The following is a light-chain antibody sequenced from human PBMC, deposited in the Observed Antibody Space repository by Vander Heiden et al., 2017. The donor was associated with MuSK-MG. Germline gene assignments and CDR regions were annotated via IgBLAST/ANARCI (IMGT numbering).Light chain of an antibody. V-gene: IGKV1-6*01. Sequence: AIQMTQFPSSLSASVGDRVTITCRASQGIRNDLGWYQQKPGKAPKLLIYAASSLQSGVPSRFSGSGSGTDFTLTISSLQPEDFATYYCPQDDNSPRTFGQGTKVEIK. J-gene: IGKJ1*01. CDR3: PQDDNSPRT. CDR1: QGIRND. CDR2: AAS.